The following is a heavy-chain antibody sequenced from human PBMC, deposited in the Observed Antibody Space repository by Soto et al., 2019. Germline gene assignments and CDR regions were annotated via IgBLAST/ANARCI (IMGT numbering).Heavy chain of an antibody. Sequence: SETLSLTCTVSGGCTNNDTFYWGWVRQPPGKGLEWIGSVSYYGSTYFPASLKSRVSISGDTSKSQFSLRLSSVTAADTALYYCARQDRYTYGFDYWGQGLLVTVS. CDR3: ARQDRYTYGFDY. CDR1: GGCTNNDTFY. V-gene: IGHV4-39*01. J-gene: IGHJ4*02. CDR2: VSYYGST. D-gene: IGHD5-18*01.